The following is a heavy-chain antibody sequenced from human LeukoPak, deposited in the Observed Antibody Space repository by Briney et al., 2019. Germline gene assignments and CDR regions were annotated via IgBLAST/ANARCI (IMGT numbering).Heavy chain of an antibody. V-gene: IGHV1-69*05. CDR1: GGTFSSYA. D-gene: IGHD2-15*01. Sequence: SVKVSCKASGGTFSSYAISWVRQAPGQGLEWMGRIIPIFGTANYAQKFQGRVTITTDESTSTAYMELSSLRSEDTAVYYCASEWWPQMEYFQHWGQGTLVTVSS. CDR2: IIPIFGTA. CDR3: ASEWWPQMEYFQH. J-gene: IGHJ1*01.